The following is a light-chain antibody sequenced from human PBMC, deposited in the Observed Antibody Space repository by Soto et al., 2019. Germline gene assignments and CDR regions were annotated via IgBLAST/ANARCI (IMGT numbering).Light chain of an antibody. CDR1: SSDVGGYNY. V-gene: IGLV2-11*01. CDR3: CSYAGSYTRYV. CDR2: DVS. Sequence: QSALTQPRSVSGSPGQSITISCTGTSSDVGGYNYVSWYRQYPGKAPKLMIHDVSKRPSGVPDRFSGSKSGNTASLTISMHQAEDEADYYCCSYAGSYTRYVFGTGTKLTVL. J-gene: IGLJ1*01.